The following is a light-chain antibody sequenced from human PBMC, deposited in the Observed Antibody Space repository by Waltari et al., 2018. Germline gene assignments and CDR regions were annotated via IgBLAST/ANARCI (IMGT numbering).Light chain of an antibody. CDR2: GAS. J-gene: IGKJ2*01. CDR3: QQYGSSILYT. V-gene: IGKV3-20*01. CDR1: QSLTKRY. Sequence: VLTQSPGTLSLSPGERATLSCRASQSLTKRYLAWDQQKPGQPPRLLIYGASSRAAGIPDRFSGSGSGTDFTLTISRLEPEDSAVYYCQQYGSSILYTFGQGTKLEIK.